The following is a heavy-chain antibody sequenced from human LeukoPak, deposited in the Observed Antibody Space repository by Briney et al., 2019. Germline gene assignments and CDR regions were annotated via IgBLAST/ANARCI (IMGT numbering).Heavy chain of an antibody. V-gene: IGHV4-34*01. CDR1: GGSINGYY. D-gene: IGHD3-10*01. CDR3: ARRFRWYGSDHFDY. J-gene: IGHJ4*02. CDR2: INHSGST. Sequence: PSETLSLTCAVSGGSINGYYWSWIRQPPGKGLEWIGEINHSGSTNYNPSLKSRVTISVDTSKNQFSLKLSSVTATDTAVYYCARRFRWYGSDHFDYWGQGTLVTVSS.